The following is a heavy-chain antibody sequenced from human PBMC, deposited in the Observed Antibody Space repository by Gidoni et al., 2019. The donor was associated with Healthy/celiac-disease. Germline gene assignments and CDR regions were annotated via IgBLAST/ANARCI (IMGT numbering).Heavy chain of an antibody. CDR1: GFTFRSYG. V-gene: IGHV3-33*01. CDR2: IWYDGSNK. Sequence: QVQLVESGGGVVQPGRSLRLSCAASGFTFRSYGMHWVRQAPGKGLEWVAVIWYDGSNKYYADSVKGRFTISRDNSKNTLYLQMNSLRAEDTAVYYCARDLTSIAGNGIDYWGQGTLVTVSS. D-gene: IGHD6-13*01. J-gene: IGHJ4*02. CDR3: ARDLTSIAGNGIDY.